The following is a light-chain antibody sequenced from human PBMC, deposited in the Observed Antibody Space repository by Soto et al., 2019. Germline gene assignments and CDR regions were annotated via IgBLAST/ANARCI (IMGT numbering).Light chain of an antibody. Sequence: QSVLTQPASVSGSPGQSITISCTGTSSDVCGYDYVSWFQQYPGKAPSLMLYDVYRRPSGVSYRFSGSKSGNTASLTISGLQAEDEADYYFSSYTTTSPVVFCGGTKLTVL. CDR2: DVY. CDR3: SSYTTTSPVV. CDR1: SSDVCGYDY. V-gene: IGLV2-14*01. J-gene: IGLJ2*01.